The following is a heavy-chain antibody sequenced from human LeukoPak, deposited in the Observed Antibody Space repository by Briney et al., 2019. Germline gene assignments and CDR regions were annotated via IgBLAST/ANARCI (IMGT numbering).Heavy chain of an antibody. V-gene: IGHV1-69*13. CDR1: GGTFSSYA. Sequence: EASVKVSCKASGGTFSSYAISWVRQAPGQGLEWMGGIIPIFGTANYAQKFQGRVTITADESTSTAYMELSSLRSEDTAVYYCARDLGTPRGYSYYYAMDVWGQGTTVIVSS. CDR2: IIPIFGTA. J-gene: IGHJ6*02. CDR3: ARDLGTPRGYSYYYAMDV.